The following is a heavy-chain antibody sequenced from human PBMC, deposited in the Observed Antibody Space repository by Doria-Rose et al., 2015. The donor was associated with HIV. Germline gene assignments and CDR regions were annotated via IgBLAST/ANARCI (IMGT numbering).Heavy chain of an antibody. CDR2: VGPHSGNT. D-gene: IGHD3-3*01. Sequence: QVQLVQSGAEVKNPGASVKVSCKASGYSFPSYDINWVRQATGQGLEWLGWVGPHSGNTDDAQRCQGRVTMTRNTSINTAYLELSSLRSDDTAVYYCAKPAPGDFGTGTPTWAFDGWGQGTMVTVSS. CDR1: GYSFPSYD. CDR3: AKPAPGDFGTGTPTWAFDG. J-gene: IGHJ3*01. V-gene: IGHV1-8*02.